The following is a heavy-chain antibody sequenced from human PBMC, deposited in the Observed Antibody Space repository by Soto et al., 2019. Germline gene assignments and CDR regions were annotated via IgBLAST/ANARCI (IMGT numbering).Heavy chain of an antibody. Sequence: SGPTLVNPTQTLTLTCTFSGFSLSSSGVGVGWIRQPPGKALEWLAVIYWDDDKRYSQSLKSRVTITKDTSKNQVVLTVTNMDPVDTATYYCASAWYGDQYYYGMGAWGQGTTVTVSS. V-gene: IGHV2-5*02. CDR1: GFSLSSSGVG. CDR2: IYWDDDK. D-gene: IGHD6-13*01. CDR3: ASAWYGDQYYYGMGA. J-gene: IGHJ6*02.